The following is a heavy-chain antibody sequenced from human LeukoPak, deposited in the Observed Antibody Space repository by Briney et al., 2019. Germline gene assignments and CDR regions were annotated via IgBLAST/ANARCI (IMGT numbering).Heavy chain of an antibody. Sequence: GGSLRLSCAASGFTFSSYEMNWVRQAPGKGLEWVPYISSSGSTIYYADSVKGRFTISRDNAKNSLYLQTNSLRAEDTAVYYCASGFGELPLYYYYGMDVWGKGTTVTVSS. V-gene: IGHV3-48*03. J-gene: IGHJ6*04. D-gene: IGHD3-10*01. CDR3: ASGFGELPLYYYYGMDV. CDR1: GFTFSSYE. CDR2: ISSSGSTI.